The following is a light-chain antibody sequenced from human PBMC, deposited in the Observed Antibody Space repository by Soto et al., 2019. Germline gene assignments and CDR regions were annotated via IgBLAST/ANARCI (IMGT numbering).Light chain of an antibody. CDR2: DAS. CDR3: QQYKNWPPLT. J-gene: IGKJ4*01. Sequence: EIVMTQSPATLSVSPGERATLSCRASQSVSSNLAWYQQKPGQATRVLISDASTRATGIPARFSGSGPGTEFTLTISSLQSEDFAVYYCQQYKNWPPLTFGGGTKVELK. CDR1: QSVSSN. V-gene: IGKV3D-15*01.